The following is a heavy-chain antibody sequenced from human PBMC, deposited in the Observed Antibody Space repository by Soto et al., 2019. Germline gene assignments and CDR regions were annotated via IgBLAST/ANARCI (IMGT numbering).Heavy chain of an antibody. D-gene: IGHD3-16*01. CDR2: IKSKTDGGTT. CDR1: GFTFSNAW. V-gene: IGHV3-15*01. CDR3: TTDPTMFTFGGAYSGGSYYFDY. Sequence: EVQLVESGGGLVKPGGSLRLSCAASGFTFSNAWMSWVRQAPGKGLEWVGRIKSKTDGGTTDYAAPVKGRFTISRDDSKNTLYLQMNSLKTEDTAVYYCTTDPTMFTFGGAYSGGSYYFDYWGQGTLVTVSS. J-gene: IGHJ4*02.